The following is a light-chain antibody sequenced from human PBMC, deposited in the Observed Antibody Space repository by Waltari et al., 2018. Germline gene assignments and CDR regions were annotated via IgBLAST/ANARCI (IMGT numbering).Light chain of an antibody. V-gene: IGKV3-15*01. CDR2: AAS. CDR1: QSIGTN. Sequence: VMTQSPATLSVSPGEGFTLSCRASQSIGTNLAWYEQKPGPAPRLLIYAASTRATGIPARFSGSGSGTEFTLSISNLQSEDFAVYYCQQYNNWPPITFGQGTRL. J-gene: IGKJ5*01. CDR3: QQYNNWPPIT.